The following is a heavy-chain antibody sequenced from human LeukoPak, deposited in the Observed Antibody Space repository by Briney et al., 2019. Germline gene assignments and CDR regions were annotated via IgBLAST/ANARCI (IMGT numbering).Heavy chain of an antibody. CDR3: ARARYYYGSGSYYKSSDAFDI. CDR2: ISSSGSTI. J-gene: IGHJ3*02. V-gene: IGHV3-48*03. CDR1: GFTFSSYE. Sequence: PGGSLRLSCAASGFTFSSYEMNWVRQAPGKGLEWVSYISSSGSTIYYADSVKGRFTISRDNAKNSLYLQMNSLRAEDTAVYYCARARYYYGSGSYYKSSDAFDIWGQGTMVTVSS. D-gene: IGHD3-10*01.